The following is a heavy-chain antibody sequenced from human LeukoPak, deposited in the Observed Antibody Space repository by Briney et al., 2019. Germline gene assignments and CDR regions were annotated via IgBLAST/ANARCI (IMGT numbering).Heavy chain of an antibody. CDR1: RFTLSSYS. Sequence: PGWSLTLSCLPSRFTLSSYSMGWVGQAPGAGREWVGAICGGGGITYCADSVKGRFTIYRDNYKTTLYLQMNSMRAEDTAVYYCAKNPYGVLYYFDYWGQGTLVTVSS. V-gene: IGHV3-23*01. CDR3: AKNPYGVLYYFDY. CDR2: ICGGGGIT. D-gene: IGHD4-17*01. J-gene: IGHJ4*02.